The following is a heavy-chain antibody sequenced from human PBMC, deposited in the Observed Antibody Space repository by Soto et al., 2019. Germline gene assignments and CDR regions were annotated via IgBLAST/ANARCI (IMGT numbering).Heavy chain of an antibody. J-gene: IGHJ4*02. Sequence: QVQLVQSGAEVKKPGASVTVSSKASGYTFTNYGINWVRQAPGQGLEWMGWISAYSGHTNYAQKLQDRVTMTTDTSTSTAYMELRSLRSDDTAVYYCARRPHLADNVELDYWGQGTLVTVSS. D-gene: IGHD6-19*01. V-gene: IGHV1-18*01. CDR3: ARRPHLADNVELDY. CDR2: ISAYSGHT. CDR1: GYTFTNYG.